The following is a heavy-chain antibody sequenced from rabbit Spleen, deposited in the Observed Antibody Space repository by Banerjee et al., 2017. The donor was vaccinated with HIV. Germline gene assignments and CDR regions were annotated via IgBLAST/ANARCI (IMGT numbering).Heavy chain of an antibody. CDR3: ARGVYGAGYGYRSNL. CDR1: GFSFSSSHY. V-gene: IGHV1S45*01. D-gene: IGHD6-1*01. Sequence: QEQLVESGGGLVQPEGSLTLTCTASGFSFSSSHYMCWVRQAPGKGLEWIACIYAGSSGYTYYASWAKGRFTISKTSSTTVTLQMTSLTAADTATYFCARGVYGAGYGYRSNLWGPGTLVTVS. CDR2: IYAGSSGYT. J-gene: IGHJ4*01.